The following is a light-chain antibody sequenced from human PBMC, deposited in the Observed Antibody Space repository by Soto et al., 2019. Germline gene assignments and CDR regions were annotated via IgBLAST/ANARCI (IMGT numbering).Light chain of an antibody. V-gene: IGLV2-14*01. Sequence: QSVLTQPASVSGSPGQSITISCTGTSSDVGGYNYVSWYQQHSGKAPKLMIYEVSNRPSGVSNRFSGSKSGNTASLTISGLQAEDEADYYCSSYTSSSSLSVFGTGTKLTVL. CDR2: EVS. CDR1: SSDVGGYNY. J-gene: IGLJ1*01. CDR3: SSYTSSSSLSV.